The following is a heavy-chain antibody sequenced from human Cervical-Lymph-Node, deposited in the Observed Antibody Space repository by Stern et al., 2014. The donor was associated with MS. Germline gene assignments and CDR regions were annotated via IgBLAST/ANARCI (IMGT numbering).Heavy chain of an antibody. V-gene: IGHV7-4-1*02. J-gene: IGHJ4*02. D-gene: IGHD3-3*01. CDR3: ARGPSASRYY. Sequence: QVQLVQSGSELKKPGASVKVSCKASGYTFTSYSITWVRQAPGQGLEWMGWINTNTGNPTYAPGFTGRFVFSLDTSVSTAYLQISSLKPEDTGVYFCARGPSASRYYWGQGSLVTVSS. CDR1: GYTFTSYS. CDR2: INTNTGNP.